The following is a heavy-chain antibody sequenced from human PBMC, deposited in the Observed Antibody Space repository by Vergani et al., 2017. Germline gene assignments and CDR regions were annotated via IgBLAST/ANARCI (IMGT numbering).Heavy chain of an antibody. V-gene: IGHV1-18*01. Sequence: QVQLVQSGAEVKKPGSSVKVSCKASGYTFTSYGISWVRQAPGQGLEWMGWISAYNGNTNYAQKLQGRVTMTTDTSTSTAYMELRSLRSDDTAVYYCARVLLGAYDFWSGYHDHYYYYGMDVWGQGTTVTVSS. J-gene: IGHJ6*02. CDR3: ARVLLGAYDFWSGYHDHYYYYGMDV. CDR1: GYTFTSYG. CDR2: ISAYNGNT. D-gene: IGHD3-3*01.